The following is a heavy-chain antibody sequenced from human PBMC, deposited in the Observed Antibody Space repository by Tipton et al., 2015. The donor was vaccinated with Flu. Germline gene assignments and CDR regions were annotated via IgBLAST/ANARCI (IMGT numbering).Heavy chain of an antibody. Sequence: TLSLTCTVSGGSISSHYWSWIRQPPGKGLEWIGYIYYSGSINYNPSLQSRVTMSVDTSRNQFSLSLTSVTAADAAIYYCARSGSYHHYYFDLWGRGTLVSVSS. CDR2: IYYSGSI. J-gene: IGHJ2*01. D-gene: IGHD1-26*01. V-gene: IGHV4-59*11. CDR3: ARSGSYHHYYFDL. CDR1: GGSISSHY.